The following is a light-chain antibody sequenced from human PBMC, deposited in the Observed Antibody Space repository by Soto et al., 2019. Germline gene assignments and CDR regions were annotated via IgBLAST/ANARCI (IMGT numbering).Light chain of an antibody. J-gene: IGLJ1*01. CDR3: CSYAGSRTYV. CDR1: SSDIGIDNL. CDR2: EGT. Sequence: SVLTQPASGSGSPGQSITISCTGTSSDIGIDNLVSWYQHHPGKAPKLMIYEGTKRPSGISNRFSGSKSGNTASLTISGLQAEDEANYYCCSYAGSRTYVFGTGTKVTVL. V-gene: IGLV2-23*01.